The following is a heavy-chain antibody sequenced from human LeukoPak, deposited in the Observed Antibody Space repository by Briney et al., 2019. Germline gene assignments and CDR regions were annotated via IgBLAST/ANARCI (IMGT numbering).Heavy chain of an antibody. CDR3: ARDRSGSYFRWFDP. CDR1: GGTFSSYA. Sequence: GASVKVSCKASGGTFSSYATSWVRQAPGQGLEWMGGIIPIFGTANYAQKFQGRVTITADESTSTAYMELSSLRSEDTAVYYCARDRSGSYFRWFDPWGQGTLVTVSS. V-gene: IGHV1-69*13. CDR2: IIPIFGTA. J-gene: IGHJ5*02. D-gene: IGHD1-26*01.